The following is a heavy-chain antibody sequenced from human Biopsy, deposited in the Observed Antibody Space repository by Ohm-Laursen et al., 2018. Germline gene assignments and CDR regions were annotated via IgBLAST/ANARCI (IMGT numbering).Heavy chain of an antibody. Sequence: SETLSLTCTVSGGPIDSYYWSWIRQPPGKALEWIGYIYFTGRTSYNPSLKSRVTILVDTSKNQFSLKLNSVTAADTAVYYCGRREVVITHDAFDTWGQGTMVTVS. J-gene: IGHJ3*02. CDR2: IYFTGRT. D-gene: IGHD3-22*01. CDR1: GGPIDSYY. V-gene: IGHV4-59*08. CDR3: GRREVVITHDAFDT.